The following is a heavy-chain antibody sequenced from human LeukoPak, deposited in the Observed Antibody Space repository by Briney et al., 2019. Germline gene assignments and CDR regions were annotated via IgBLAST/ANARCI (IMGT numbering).Heavy chain of an antibody. CDR1: GYTFTGYY. Sequence: ASVKVSCKASGYTFTGYYMHWVRQAPGQGLEWMGWINPNSGGTNYAQKFQGRVTITRNTSISTAYMELSSLRSEDTAVYYCARAVLLWFGEGYMDVWGKGTTVTVSS. CDR2: INPNSGGT. D-gene: IGHD3-10*01. CDR3: ARAVLLWFGEGYMDV. V-gene: IGHV1-2*02. J-gene: IGHJ6*03.